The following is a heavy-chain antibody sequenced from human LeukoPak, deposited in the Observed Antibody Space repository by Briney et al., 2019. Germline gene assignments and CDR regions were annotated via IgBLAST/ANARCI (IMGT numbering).Heavy chain of an antibody. J-gene: IGHJ4*02. CDR3: ARDRRDDILTGIMATIDY. D-gene: IGHD3-9*01. Sequence: PGGSLRLSCAASGFTFSSYAMHWVRQAPGKGLEWVAVISYDGSNKYYADSVKGRFTISRDNSKNTLYLQMNSLRAEDTAVYYCARDRRDDILTGIMATIDYWGQGTLVTVSS. V-gene: IGHV3-30*04. CDR1: GFTFSSYA. CDR2: ISYDGSNK.